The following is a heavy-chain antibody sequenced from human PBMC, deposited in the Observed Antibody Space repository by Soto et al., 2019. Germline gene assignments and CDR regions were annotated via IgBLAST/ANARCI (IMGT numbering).Heavy chain of an antibody. Sequence: QMQLQESGPGLVKPSETLSLTCTVSGGSISNYFWSWIRQPPGKGLDWVGYIYSSGSTNYNPSLKSRVTISLDTSNNHFSLKLSSVTVADTAVYYCARSTGAEFDPWGQGTLVTVSS. CDR1: GGSISNYF. CDR2: IYSSGST. V-gene: IGHV4-59*01. CDR3: ARSTGAEFDP. J-gene: IGHJ5*02. D-gene: IGHD3-10*01.